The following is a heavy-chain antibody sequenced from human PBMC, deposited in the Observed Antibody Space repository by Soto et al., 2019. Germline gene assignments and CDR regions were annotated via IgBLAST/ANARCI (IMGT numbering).Heavy chain of an antibody. D-gene: IGHD6-19*01. V-gene: IGHV1-3*01. Sequence: ASVKVSCKASGYTFTSYAMHWVRQAPGQRLEWMGWINAGNGNTKYSQKLQGRVTITRDTSASTAYMELSSLRSEDTAAYYCASSMEVAGSYGDFDYWGQGTLVTVSS. CDR1: GYTFTSYA. CDR2: INAGNGNT. CDR3: ASSMEVAGSYGDFDY. J-gene: IGHJ4*02.